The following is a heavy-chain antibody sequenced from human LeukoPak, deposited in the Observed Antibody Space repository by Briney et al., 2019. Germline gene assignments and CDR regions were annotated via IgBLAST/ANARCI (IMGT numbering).Heavy chain of an antibody. Sequence: PSETLSLTCAVYGGSFSGYHWTWIRQSPGKGLEWIGDINPSGSTYYNPSLKSRLTISVDTSKNQFSLKLRSVTAADTAVYYCARGRHDITMIVVVMTSVSYYLDVWGKGTAVTVS. V-gene: IGHV4-34*01. CDR3: ARGRHDITMIVVVMTSVSYYLDV. J-gene: IGHJ6*03. CDR1: GGSFSGYH. CDR2: INPSGST. D-gene: IGHD3-22*01.